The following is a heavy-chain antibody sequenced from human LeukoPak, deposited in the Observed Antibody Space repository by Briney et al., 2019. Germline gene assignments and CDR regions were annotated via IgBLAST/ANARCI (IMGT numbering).Heavy chain of an antibody. Sequence: SETLSLTCTVSGGSISSYYWSWIRQSPGKGLEWIGYIYYSGSTNYNPSLKSRVTISVDTSKNQFSLKLSSVTAADTAVYYCAARTSYYYYMDVWGKGTTVTVSS. J-gene: IGHJ6*03. CDR2: IYYSGST. CDR3: AARTSYYYYMDV. CDR1: GGSISSYY. V-gene: IGHV4-59*12.